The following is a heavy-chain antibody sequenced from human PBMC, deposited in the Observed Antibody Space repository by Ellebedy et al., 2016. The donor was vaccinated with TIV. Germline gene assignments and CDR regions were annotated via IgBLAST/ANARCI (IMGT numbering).Heavy chain of an antibody. D-gene: IGHD3-3*01. CDR1: GYTFTSYD. CDR3: ARGGGFLEWLSPYYYYYMDV. J-gene: IGHJ6*03. CDR2: MNPNSGNT. Sequence: ASVKVSXXASGYTFTSYDINWVRQATGQGLEWMGWMNPNSGNTGYAQKFQGRVTMTRNTSISTAYMELSSLRSEDTAVYYCARGGGFLEWLSPYYYYYMDVWGKGTTVTVSS. V-gene: IGHV1-8*02.